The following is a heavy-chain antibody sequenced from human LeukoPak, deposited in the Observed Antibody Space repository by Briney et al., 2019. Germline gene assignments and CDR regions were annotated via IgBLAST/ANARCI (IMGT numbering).Heavy chain of an antibody. CDR2: IYSSGST. CDR3: ARRYRGFFDY. Sequence: SETLSLTCTASGGSISGYYWSWIRQPAEKGLEWIGYIYSSGSTNYNPPLRSRVTISVDTSKRQFSLKVNSVTAADTAVYYCARRYRGFFDYWGQGILVTVSS. V-gene: IGHV4-4*07. D-gene: IGHD3-16*02. J-gene: IGHJ4*02. CDR1: GGSISGYY.